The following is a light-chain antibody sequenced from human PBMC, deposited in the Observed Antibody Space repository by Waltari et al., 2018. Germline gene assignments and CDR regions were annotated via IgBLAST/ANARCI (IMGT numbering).Light chain of an antibody. J-gene: IGLJ1*01. Sequence: SYVLTQPPSVSVAPGETARITCGGNTIESKRVHWYRQRPGQAPVVVISYDNDRAAGIPERFSGSNSGNTATLTISRVEAGDEADYYCQVWDANTDPGVFGTGTEVTVL. CDR1: TIESKR. CDR2: YDN. CDR3: QVWDANTDPGV. V-gene: IGLV3-21*01.